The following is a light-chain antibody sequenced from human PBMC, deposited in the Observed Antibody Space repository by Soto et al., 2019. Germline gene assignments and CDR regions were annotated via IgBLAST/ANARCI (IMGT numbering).Light chain of an antibody. J-gene: IGLJ1*01. CDR2: VND. Sequence: QSLLTQPPSVSVTPGQRVTISCSGSTSNIVSNNVNWYQQLPGTAPKLLICVNDQRPSGVPDRFSGSKSGNSASLTISGLQSEDEAEYYCAAWDDSPNVFYVFGTGTKLTVL. CDR1: TSNIVSNN. V-gene: IGLV1-44*01. CDR3: AAWDDSPNVFYV.